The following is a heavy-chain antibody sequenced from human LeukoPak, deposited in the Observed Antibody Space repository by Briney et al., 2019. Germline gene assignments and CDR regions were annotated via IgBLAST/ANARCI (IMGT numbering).Heavy chain of an antibody. CDR3: TRAPSRVVNRPHK. V-gene: IGHV3-21*01. CDR2: ISSSSSYI. J-gene: IGHJ4*02. CDR1: GFTFSSYS. D-gene: IGHD3-10*01. Sequence: PGGSLRLSCAASGFTFSSYSMNWVRQAPGKGLEWVSSISSSSSYIYYADSVKGRFTISRDNAKNSLYLQMNSLRAEDTAVYYCTRAPSRVVNRPHKWGQGTLVTVSS.